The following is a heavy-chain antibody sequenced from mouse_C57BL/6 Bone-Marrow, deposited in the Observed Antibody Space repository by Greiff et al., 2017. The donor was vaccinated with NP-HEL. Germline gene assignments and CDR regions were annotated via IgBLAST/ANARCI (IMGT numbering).Heavy chain of an antibody. D-gene: IGHD2-1*01. Sequence: EVQLQQSGPVLVKPGASVKMSCKASGYTFTDYYMNWVKQSHGKSLEWIGVINPYNGGTSYNQKFKGKATLTVDKSSSTAYMELNSLTSEDSAVYYCARLDGNPNYYAIDYWGQGTSVTVSS. CDR2: INPYNGGT. J-gene: IGHJ4*01. CDR3: ARLDGNPNYYAIDY. CDR1: GYTFTDYY. V-gene: IGHV1-19*01.